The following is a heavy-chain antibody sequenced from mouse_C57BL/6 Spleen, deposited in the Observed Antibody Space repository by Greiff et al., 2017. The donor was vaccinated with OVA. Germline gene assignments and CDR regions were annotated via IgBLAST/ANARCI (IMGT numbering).Heavy chain of an antibody. CDR2: IYPGDGDT. CDR1: GYAFSSYW. CDR3: ARGNYYGSSYNY. V-gene: IGHV1-80*01. J-gene: IGHJ2*01. Sequence: VQLVESGAELVKPGASVKISCKASGYAFSSYWMNWVKQRPGKGLEWIGQIYPGDGDTNYNGKFKGKATLTADKSSSTAYMQLSSLTSEDSAVYFCARGNYYGSSYNYWGQGTTLTVSS. D-gene: IGHD1-1*01.